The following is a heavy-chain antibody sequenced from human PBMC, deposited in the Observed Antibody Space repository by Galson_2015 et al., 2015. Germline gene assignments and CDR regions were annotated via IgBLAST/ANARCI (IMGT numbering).Heavy chain of an antibody. CDR3: ARVWDSGSFDAFDI. D-gene: IGHD1-26*01. CDR1: GDSVSSNSAA. Sequence: CAISGDSVSSNSAAWNWIRQSPSRGLEWLGRTYYRSKWYNDYAVSVKSRITINPDTSKNQFSLQLNSMTPEDTAVYYCARVWDSGSFDAFDIWGQGTMVTVSS. J-gene: IGHJ3*02. CDR2: TYYRSKWYN. V-gene: IGHV6-1*01.